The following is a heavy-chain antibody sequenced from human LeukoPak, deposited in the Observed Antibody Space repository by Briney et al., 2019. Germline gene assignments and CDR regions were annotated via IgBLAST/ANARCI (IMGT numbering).Heavy chain of an antibody. CDR1: GGSISRTNYY. V-gene: IGHV4-39*01. D-gene: IGHD3-16*02. CDR2: IYYNGAT. CDR3: ARHVRLGELSLGETDY. J-gene: IGHJ4*02. Sequence: SETLSLTCTVSGGSISRTNYYWGWIRQPPGEGLEWIGSIYYNGATYYNPSLKRRITVSVDTSKNHFSLELSSATAADTAVYYCARHVRLGELSLGETDYWGQGTLVTVSS.